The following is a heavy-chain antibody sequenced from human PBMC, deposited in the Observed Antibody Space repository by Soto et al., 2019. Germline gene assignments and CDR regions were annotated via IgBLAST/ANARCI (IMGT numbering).Heavy chain of an antibody. Sequence: QLGGSLRLSCAASGFTFSSYAMSWVRQAPGKGLEWVSAISGSGGSTYYADSVKGRFTISRDNSKNTLYLQMNSLRAEDTAVYYCAKDKLYGYFEQLVSYYYYGMDVWGQGTTVTVSS. CDR1: GFTFSSYA. J-gene: IGHJ6*02. CDR2: ISGSGGST. CDR3: AKDKLYGYFEQLVSYYYYGMDV. V-gene: IGHV3-23*01. D-gene: IGHD6-6*01.